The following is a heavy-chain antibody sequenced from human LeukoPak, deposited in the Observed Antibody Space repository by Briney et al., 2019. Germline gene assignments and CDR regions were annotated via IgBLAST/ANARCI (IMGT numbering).Heavy chain of an antibody. CDR1: GFTFTTYS. D-gene: IGHD4-17*01. Sequence: GGSLRLSCAASGFTFTTYSMNWVRQAPGKGLEWVSYISGSTSNIKYADSVMGRFTISRDNAKNSLYLQMNGLRDEDTAVYYCARDLYGDYSFDYWGQGTLVTVSS. CDR2: ISGSTSNI. V-gene: IGHV3-48*02. J-gene: IGHJ4*02. CDR3: ARDLYGDYSFDY.